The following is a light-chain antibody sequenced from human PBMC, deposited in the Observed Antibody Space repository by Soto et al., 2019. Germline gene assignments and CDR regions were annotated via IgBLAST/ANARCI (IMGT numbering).Light chain of an antibody. J-gene: IGLJ1*01. Sequence: QSVLTQPPSASGSPGQSVTISCTGTSSDVGAYNYVSWYQQHPGKAPKLMIHEVSKRPSGVPDRFSASKSGNTASLTVSGLQAEDEADYYCISHGGSNNFYVFGSGTKVTVL. CDR1: SSDVGAYNY. CDR3: ISHGGSNNFYV. CDR2: EVS. V-gene: IGLV2-8*01.